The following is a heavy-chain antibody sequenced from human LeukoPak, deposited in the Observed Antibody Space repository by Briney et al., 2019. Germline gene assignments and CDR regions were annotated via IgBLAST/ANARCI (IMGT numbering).Heavy chain of an antibody. CDR1: GYTFTGYY. Sequence: GASVKVSCKASGYTFTGYYMHWVRQAPGQGLEWMGWINPNSGGTNYAQKFQGRVTMTRDTSISTAYMELSRLRSDDTAVYYCARGVYDILTGYTFDYWGQGTLVTVSS. D-gene: IGHD3-9*01. CDR3: ARGVYDILTGYTFDY. J-gene: IGHJ4*02. V-gene: IGHV1-2*02. CDR2: INPNSGGT.